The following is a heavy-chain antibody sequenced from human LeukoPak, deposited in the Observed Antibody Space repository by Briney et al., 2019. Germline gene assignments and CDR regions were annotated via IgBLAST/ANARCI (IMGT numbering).Heavy chain of an antibody. V-gene: IGHV3-23*01. Sequence: PGGSLRLSCAASGFTFSTYAMSWVRQAPGKGLEWVSAVTVSGRGCSTYYADSVKGRFTISRDNSKTTLYLQMNSLRAEDTAVYYCAKDRGLWFGESDAFDIWGQGTMVTVSS. CDR2: VTVSGRGCST. CDR3: AKDRGLWFGESDAFDI. CDR1: GFTFSTYA. D-gene: IGHD3-10*01. J-gene: IGHJ3*02.